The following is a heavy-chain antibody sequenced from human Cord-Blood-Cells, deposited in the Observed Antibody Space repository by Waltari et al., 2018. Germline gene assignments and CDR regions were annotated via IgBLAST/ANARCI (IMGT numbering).Heavy chain of an antibody. D-gene: IGHD6-13*01. CDR3: ARGRNGQQLVPHFDY. CDR1: GGSISSHY. Sequence: QVQLQESGPGLVKPSETLSLTCTVSGGSISSHYWSWIRQPPGKGLEWIGYIYYSGSNNYNPALKGRVTISVDTSKNQFSLKLSSVTAADTAVYYCARGRNGQQLVPHFDYWGQGTLVTVSS. V-gene: IGHV4-59*11. J-gene: IGHJ4*02. CDR2: IYYSGSN.